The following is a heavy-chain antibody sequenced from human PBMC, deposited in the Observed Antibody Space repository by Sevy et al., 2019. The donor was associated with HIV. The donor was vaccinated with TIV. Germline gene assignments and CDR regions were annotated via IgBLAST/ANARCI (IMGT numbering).Heavy chain of an antibody. CDR2: FDPEDGET. CDR1: GYTLSELS. D-gene: IGHD3-22*01. CDR3: AITKDYYDISGYPFDY. V-gene: IGHV1-24*01. Sequence: ASVKVSRKVFGYTLSELSMHWVRQTPGKGLEWMGSFDPEDGETIYAQKFQGRVAMTEDTSTDTDYMELRSLRSEDTAVFYCAITKDYYDISGYPFDYWGQGTLVTVSS. J-gene: IGHJ4*02.